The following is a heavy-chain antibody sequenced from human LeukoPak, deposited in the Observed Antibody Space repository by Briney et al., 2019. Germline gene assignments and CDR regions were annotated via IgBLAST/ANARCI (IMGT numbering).Heavy chain of an antibody. CDR2: INHSGST. J-gene: IGHJ4*02. CDR1: GGSFSGYY. D-gene: IGHD3-3*01. V-gene: IGHV4-34*01. Sequence: PSETLSLTCAVYGGSFSGYYWSWIRQPPGKGLEWIGEINHSGSTNYNPSLKSRVTISVDTSKNQFSLNLRSVTAADTAVYYCARGYDYLDYWGQGSLVTVSS. CDR3: ARGYDYLDY.